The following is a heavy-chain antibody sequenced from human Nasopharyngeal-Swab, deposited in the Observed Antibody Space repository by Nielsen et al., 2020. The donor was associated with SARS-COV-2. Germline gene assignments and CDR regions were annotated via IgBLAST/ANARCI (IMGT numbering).Heavy chain of an antibody. V-gene: IGHV4-39*01. CDR1: GDSIAYSTFY. CDR2: IYYNGHT. J-gene: IGHJ4*02. Sequence: SETLSLTCTVSGDSIAYSTFYWGWIRQPPGKGLEWIGNIYYNGHTYQNPSLKSRLTISVDKSKNTFSLQLSSVTAADTAVYYCVRSSSWYYFDYWAQGTQVTVSS. D-gene: IGHD6-13*01. CDR3: VRSSSWYYFDY.